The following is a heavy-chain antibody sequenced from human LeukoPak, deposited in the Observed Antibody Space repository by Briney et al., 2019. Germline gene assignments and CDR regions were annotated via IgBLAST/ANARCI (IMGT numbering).Heavy chain of an antibody. CDR3: ARVEDGDPRGFDS. CDR2: VYYTGST. V-gene: IGHV4-59*01. CDR1: GGSISSYY. Sequence: SETLSLTCTVSGGSISSYYWSWIRQPPGKGLEWIGYVYYTGSTNYNPSLKSRVTISVDTSKNQFSLKLTSVTAADTAVYYCARVEDGDPRGFDSWGQGTLVTVSS. J-gene: IGHJ4*02. D-gene: IGHD4-17*01.